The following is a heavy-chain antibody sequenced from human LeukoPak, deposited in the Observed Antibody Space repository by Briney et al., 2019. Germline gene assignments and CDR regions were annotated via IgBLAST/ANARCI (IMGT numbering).Heavy chain of an antibody. CDR2: AST. D-gene: IGHD4-17*01. V-gene: IGHV4-39*01. Sequence: SSETLSLTCTVSGGSISSNIYYWGWIRQPPGKGLEWIGSASTYYNASLESRITMSVDTPKNQFSLRLSSLTAADTAVYYCGRHAAYAPFDFWGKGTLVTVSS. CDR3: GRHAAYAPFDF. CDR1: GGSISSNIYY. J-gene: IGHJ4*02.